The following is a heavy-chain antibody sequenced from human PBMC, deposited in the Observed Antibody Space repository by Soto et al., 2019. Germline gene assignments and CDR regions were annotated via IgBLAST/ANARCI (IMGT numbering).Heavy chain of an antibody. CDR2: ISHDGSDK. CDR3: ARAHSIRHYYYRGMDV. V-gene: IGHV3-30-3*01. D-gene: IGHD6-13*01. J-gene: IGHJ6*02. CDR1: GFTLSSYA. Sequence: QVQLVESGGGVVQPGRSLRLSCAASGFTLSSYAMHWVRQAPGKGLEWVAVISHDGSDKYYADSVKGRFTISRDNSKNSLYLQMNGLRAEDTAVYYCARAHSIRHYYYRGMDVWGQGTTVTVSS.